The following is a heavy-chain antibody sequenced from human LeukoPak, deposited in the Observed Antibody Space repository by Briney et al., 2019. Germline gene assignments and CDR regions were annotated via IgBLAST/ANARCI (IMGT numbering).Heavy chain of an antibody. J-gene: IGHJ4*02. Sequence: GGSLRLSCAASGFTFSSYAMSWARQAPGKGLEWVSAISGSGGSTYYADSVKGRFTISRDNSKNTLYLQMNSLRAEDTAVYYCAKGPRDYYDSSGYYWDYWGQGTLVTASS. CDR2: ISGSGGST. D-gene: IGHD3-22*01. CDR1: GFTFSSYA. V-gene: IGHV3-23*01. CDR3: AKGPRDYYDSSGYYWDY.